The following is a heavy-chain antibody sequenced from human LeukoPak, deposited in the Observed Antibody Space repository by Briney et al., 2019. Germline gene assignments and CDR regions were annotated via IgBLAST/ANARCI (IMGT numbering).Heavy chain of an antibody. Sequence: PSETLSLTCTVSGGSISDYYWSWIRQSPVRGLEWIGYLYYSGNTNYNPSLKSRLTTSRDMAKNQFSLKLSSVTSADTAVYYCARGEYEDLVDNWGQGTLVTVSS. J-gene: IGHJ4*02. D-gene: IGHD1-26*01. V-gene: IGHV4-59*01. CDR3: ARGEYEDLVDN. CDR1: GGSISDYY. CDR2: LYYSGNT.